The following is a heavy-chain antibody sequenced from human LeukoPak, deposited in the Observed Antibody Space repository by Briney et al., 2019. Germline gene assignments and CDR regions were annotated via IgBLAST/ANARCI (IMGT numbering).Heavy chain of an antibody. Sequence: ASVKVSCKASGYTFTGYYIHWVRQAPGQGLEWMGWVNPNDGGTNYAQKFQGRVTMTWDTSITTAYMELSSLTSDDTAVYYCARDLDSSWTGYFQPWGQGTLDTVSS. CDR2: VNPNDGGT. CDR1: GYTFTGYY. CDR3: ARDLDSSWTGYFQP. D-gene: IGHD6-13*01. V-gene: IGHV1-2*02. J-gene: IGHJ1*01.